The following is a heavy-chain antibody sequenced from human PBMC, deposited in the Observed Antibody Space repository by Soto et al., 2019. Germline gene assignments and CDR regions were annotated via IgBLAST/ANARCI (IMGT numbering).Heavy chain of an antibody. Sequence: ASVKVSCKASGGTFSSYAISWVRQAPGQGLEWMGGIIPIFGTANYAQKFQGRVTITADESTSTAYMELISLRSEDTAVYYCARPLSEYSSSSLAGTDAFDIWGQGTMVTVSS. V-gene: IGHV1-69*01. CDR3: ARPLSEYSSSSLAGTDAFDI. J-gene: IGHJ3*02. CDR2: IIPIFGTA. D-gene: IGHD6-6*01. CDR1: GGTFSSYA.